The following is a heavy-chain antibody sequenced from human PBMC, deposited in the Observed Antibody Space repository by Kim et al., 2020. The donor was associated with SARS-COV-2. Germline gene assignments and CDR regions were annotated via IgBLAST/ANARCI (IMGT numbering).Heavy chain of an antibody. CDR3: AKEDRAMVTDY. J-gene: IGHJ4*02. Sequence: GGSLRLSCAASGFTFSSYGMHWVRQAPGKGMEWVAVISYDGSNKYYADSVKGRFTISRDNSKNTVYLQMNSLRAEDTAVYYCAKEDRAMVTDYWGQGTLVTVSS. V-gene: IGHV3-30*18. D-gene: IGHD5-18*01. CDR1: GFTFSSYG. CDR2: ISYDGSNK.